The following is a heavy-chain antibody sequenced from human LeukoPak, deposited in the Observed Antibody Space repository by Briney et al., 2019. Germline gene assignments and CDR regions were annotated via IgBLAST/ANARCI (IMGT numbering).Heavy chain of an antibody. CDR1: GYSISSGYY. V-gene: IGHV4-38-2*02. CDR2: IYHSGST. D-gene: IGHD1-26*01. CDR3: ASMKWELPRDSFYFDY. Sequence: SETLSLTCTVSGYSISSGYYWGWIRQPPGKGLEWIGSIYHSGSTYYNPSLKSRVTISVDTSKNQFSLKLSSVTAADTAVYYCASMKWELPRDSFYFDYWGQGTLVTVS. J-gene: IGHJ4*02.